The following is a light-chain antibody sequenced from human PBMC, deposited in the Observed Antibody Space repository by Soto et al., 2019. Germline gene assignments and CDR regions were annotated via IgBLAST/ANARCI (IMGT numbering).Light chain of an antibody. J-gene: IGKJ1*01. CDR2: AAS. Sequence: DIQMTQSPSSLSASVGDRVSVTCRASQSISTILNWYQQRPGEAPKLLIYAASSLQSGVPSRFSGSGSGAEFTLTIGSLQPEDFATYYCQQSYTTPRTFGQGTKVEVK. CDR1: QSISTI. CDR3: QQSYTTPRT. V-gene: IGKV1-39*01.